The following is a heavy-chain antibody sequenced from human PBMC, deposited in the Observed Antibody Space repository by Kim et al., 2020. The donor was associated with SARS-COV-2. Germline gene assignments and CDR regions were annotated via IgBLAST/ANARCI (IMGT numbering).Heavy chain of an antibody. Sequence: SETLSLTCTVSGGSISSSSSYWGWIRQPPGEGLEWIGTIYYSGSTYYSPSLKSRVTISVDTSTKQVSLNLRSVTAANTAVEYGVLNPGSNWLGPSGQGT. CDR2: IYYSGST. V-gene: IGHV4-39*01. CDR3: VLNPGSNWLGP. J-gene: IGHJ5*02. CDR1: GGSISSSSSY.